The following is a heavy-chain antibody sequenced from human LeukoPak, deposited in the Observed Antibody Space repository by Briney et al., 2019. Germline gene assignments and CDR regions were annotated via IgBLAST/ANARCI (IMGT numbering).Heavy chain of an antibody. D-gene: IGHD2-2*01. CDR3: AKDLPPFIVVVPAAMEGWFDP. J-gene: IGHJ5*02. CDR2: ISGSGGRT. Sequence: GGSLRLSCAASGFTFSSYAMSWVRQAPGKGLEWVSAISGSGGRTYYADSVKGRFTISRDNSKNTLYLQMNSLRAEDTAVYYCAKDLPPFIVVVPAAMEGWFDPWGQGTLVTVSS. CDR1: GFTFSSYA. V-gene: IGHV3-23*01.